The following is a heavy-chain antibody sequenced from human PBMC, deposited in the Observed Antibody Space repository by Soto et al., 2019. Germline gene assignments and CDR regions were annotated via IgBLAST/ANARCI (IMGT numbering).Heavy chain of an antibody. CDR2: INSDGRIT. Sequence: GGSLRLSCAASGFAFNTYWMHWVRQLPGKGLVWVSRINSDGRITNPADSVKGRFTISRDNAKNTLYLQMNSLRVGDTAVYYCVRGGFHLYGLDVWGQGTSVTVSS. CDR1: GFAFNTYW. V-gene: IGHV3-74*01. J-gene: IGHJ6*02. CDR3: VRGGFHLYGLDV.